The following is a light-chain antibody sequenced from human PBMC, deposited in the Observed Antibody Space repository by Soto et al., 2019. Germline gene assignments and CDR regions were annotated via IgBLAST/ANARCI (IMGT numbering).Light chain of an antibody. V-gene: IGKV1-8*01. CDR3: KQYYSYPVP. CDR1: QGISSY. CDR2: AAS. J-gene: IGKJ3*01. Sequence: AIRMTQSPSSFSASTGDRVTITCRASQGISSYLAWYQQKPGKAPKLLIYAASTLQSGVPSRFCGSGSVTDFTLTISCLQSEDLATYYCKQYYSYPVPFGPGTKVDIK.